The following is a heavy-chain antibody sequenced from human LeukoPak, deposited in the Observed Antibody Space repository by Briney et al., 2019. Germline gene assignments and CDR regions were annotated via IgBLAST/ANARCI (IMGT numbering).Heavy chain of an antibody. Sequence: SVKVSFKASGGTFISYAISWVRQAPGQGGEWMGGIIPIFGTANYAQKFQGRVTITADESTSTAYMELSSLRSEDTAVYYCARAPHYGSGSYCDYWGQGTLVTVSS. CDR3: ARAPHYGSGSYCDY. CDR2: IIPIFGTA. J-gene: IGHJ4*02. V-gene: IGHV1-69*13. D-gene: IGHD3-10*01. CDR1: GGTFISYA.